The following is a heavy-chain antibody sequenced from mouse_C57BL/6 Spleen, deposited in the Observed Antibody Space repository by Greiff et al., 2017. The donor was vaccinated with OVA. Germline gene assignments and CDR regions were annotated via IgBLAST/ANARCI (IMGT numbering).Heavy chain of an antibody. Sequence: VQLKQSGPELVKPGASVKISCKASGYSFTDYNMNWVKQSNGKSLEWIGVINPNYGTTSYNQKFKGKATLTVDQSSSTAYMQLNSLTSEDSAVYYCARSGNWNFYYAMDYWGQGTSVTVSS. D-gene: IGHD2-1*01. CDR2: INPNYGTT. CDR1: GYSFTDYN. V-gene: IGHV1-39*01. CDR3: ARSGNWNFYYAMDY. J-gene: IGHJ4*01.